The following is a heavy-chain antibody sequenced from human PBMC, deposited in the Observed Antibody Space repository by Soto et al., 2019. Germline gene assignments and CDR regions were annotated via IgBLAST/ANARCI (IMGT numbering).Heavy chain of an antibody. V-gene: IGHV3-23*01. CDR1: GFTFSNYA. CDR3: AKVFSPEGGNYFDY. Sequence: PGGSLRLSCAASGFTFSNYAMNWVRQAPGKGLEWVSAISNSFSDGNTHYADSVKGRFIISRDNDKNTVFLEMNSLRDEDTAVYYCAKVFSPEGGNYFDYWGQGTLVTVSS. CDR2: ISNSFSDGNT. J-gene: IGHJ4*02.